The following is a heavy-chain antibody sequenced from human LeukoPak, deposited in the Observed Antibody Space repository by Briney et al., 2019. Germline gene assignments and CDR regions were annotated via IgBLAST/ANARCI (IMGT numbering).Heavy chain of an antibody. J-gene: IGHJ4*02. CDR3: ARQGSEIDY. CDR2: ISSSGGTI. CDR1: GFTLSHYY. V-gene: IGHV3-11*01. Sequence: GGSLRLSCAASGFTLSHYYMTWIRQAPGKGLEWLSCISSSGGTIYYADSVKGRFTVSRDNAENSLYLQMNSLRAEDTAMYYCARQGSEIDYWGQGTLVTVSS.